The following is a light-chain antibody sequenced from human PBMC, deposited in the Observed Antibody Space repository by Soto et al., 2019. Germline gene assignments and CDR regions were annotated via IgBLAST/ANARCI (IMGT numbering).Light chain of an antibody. CDR3: QSHDSSLSGARV. J-gene: IGLJ2*01. CDR1: SSNIGAGYD. CDR2: GNT. V-gene: IGLV1-40*01. Sequence: QSVLTQPPSVSGAPGQRVTISCTGSSSNIGAGYDVHWYQQLLGTAPKLLIYGNTNRPSGVPDRFSGSKSGTSASLAITGLQAEDEADYYCQSHDSSLSGARVFGGGTKLTVL.